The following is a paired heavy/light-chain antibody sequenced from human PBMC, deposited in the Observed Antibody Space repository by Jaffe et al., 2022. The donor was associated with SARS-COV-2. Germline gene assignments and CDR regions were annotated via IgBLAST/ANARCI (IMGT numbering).Light chain of an antibody. J-gene: IGKJ4*01. V-gene: IGKV2-28*01. CDR3: MQTVQMPLT. Sequence: EIVMTQSPLSLPVTPGEPASISCRSSQSLLYSNGYNYLDWYLQRPGQSPQLLIYLGSNRASGVPDRFSGSGSGTDFTLKISRVEAEDVGVYYCMQTVQMPLTFGGGTKVEIK. CDR1: QSLLYSNGYNY. CDR2: LGS.
Heavy chain of an antibody. D-gene: IGHD2-8*01. V-gene: IGHV3-23*01. CDR3: TKSYTTNVHDYFGLDV. CDR1: GFTFNNYA. Sequence: EVRLLESGGDLVQPGGSLRLSCAASGFTFNNYAMTWVRQAPGKGLEWVSAIRNGDPTTYYADSVKGRFTISRDNSKNTLFLQMTSLRAEDTAVYYCTKSYTTNVHDYFGLDVWGQGTTVTVSS. CDR2: IRNGDPTT. J-gene: IGHJ6*02.